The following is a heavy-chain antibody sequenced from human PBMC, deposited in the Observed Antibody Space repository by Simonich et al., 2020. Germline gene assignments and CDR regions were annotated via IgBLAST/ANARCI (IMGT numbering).Heavy chain of an antibody. J-gene: IGHJ3*02. CDR3: ARHAGFAFDI. D-gene: IGHD6-13*01. V-gene: IGHV4-39*01. CDR1: GGSISSSSYY. CDR2: IYYSGSP. Sequence: QLQLQESGPGLVKPSETLSLTCTVSGGSISSSSYYWGWIRQPPGKGLEVIGSIYYSGSPYYNPPLKSRGTISVDTSKNQFSLKLSSVTAADTAVYYCARHAGFAFDIWGQGTMVTVSS.